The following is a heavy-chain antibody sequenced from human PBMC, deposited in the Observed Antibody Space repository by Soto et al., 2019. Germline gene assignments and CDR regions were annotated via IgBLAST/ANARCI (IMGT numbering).Heavy chain of an antibody. J-gene: IGHJ4*02. CDR3: VNEGPVEGTGGFEN. V-gene: IGHV3-7*05. Sequence: EVNLVESGGGMVQPDGSLRISCVGSGFTFSDYWMNWVRQAPGRGLEWVANVKKDESIKNYMDSVKGRFTISRDNAQNIVYLQMTNLRIEDTALYACVNEGPVEGTGGFENWGQGIQVTFS. D-gene: IGHD2-8*02. CDR2: VKKDESIK. CDR1: GFTFSDYW.